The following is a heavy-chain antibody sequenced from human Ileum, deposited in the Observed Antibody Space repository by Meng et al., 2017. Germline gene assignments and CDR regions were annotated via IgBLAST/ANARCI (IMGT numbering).Heavy chain of an antibody. V-gene: IGHV4-39*01. D-gene: IGHD3-22*01. CDR1: GGSISNTNYY. J-gene: IGHJ4*02. CDR2: IYYNGNT. CDR3: ARYNYYDSSGHSNFDY. Sequence: QLQLQESGPGLVKPSETLSLTCTVSGGSISNTNYYWDWIRQPPGKGLEWVGSIYYNGNTYYNPSLKSRVTISIDTSKNQFSLKLSSVTAADTAVYYCARYNYYDSSGHSNFDYWGQETLVTVSS.